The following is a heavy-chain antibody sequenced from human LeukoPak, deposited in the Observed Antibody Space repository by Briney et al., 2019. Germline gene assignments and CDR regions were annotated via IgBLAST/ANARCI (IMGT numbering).Heavy chain of an antibody. V-gene: IGHV3-48*04. CDR1: GFTFSISSYG. J-gene: IGHJ6*02. CDR2: ISDSGSTI. D-gene: IGHD5-24*01. Sequence: GGSLRLSCAASGFTFSISSYGMNWVRQAPGKGLEWLSYISDSGSTIHYADSVKGRLTISRDNARNSLYLQMNSLRAEDTAVYYCARSRRDNYYYYYGMDVWGQGTTVTVSS. CDR3: ARSRRDNYYYYYGMDV.